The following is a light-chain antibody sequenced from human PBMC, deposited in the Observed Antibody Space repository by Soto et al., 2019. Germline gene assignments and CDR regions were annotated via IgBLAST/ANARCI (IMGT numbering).Light chain of an antibody. CDR2: DAS. Sequence: EIVLTPSPVTLSLSPGERATLSCRASQSVRTYLCWYQVKPGQAPRLLIYDASSRASGVPARFSGSGSETDFTLTISSLEPEDFALYYCQQRNTWPPITFGQGTGLEIK. J-gene: IGKJ5*01. CDR1: QSVRTY. CDR3: QQRNTWPPIT. V-gene: IGKV3-11*01.